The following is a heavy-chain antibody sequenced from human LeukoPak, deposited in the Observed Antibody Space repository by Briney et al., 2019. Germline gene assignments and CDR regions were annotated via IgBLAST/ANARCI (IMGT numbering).Heavy chain of an antibody. CDR1: GDSIRSSIYY. CDR2: IYSSVT. CDR3: ASRPFLWSFAY. J-gene: IGHJ4*02. Sequence: PSETLSLTCTVSGDSIRSSIYYWAWLRQPPGQVLQWIASIYSSVTYYNPSLKSRVTISVDTSKNQFSLNLSSVTAADPAVYYCASRPFLWSFAYWGPGTLVTVSS. D-gene: IGHD3-3*01. V-gene: IGHV4-39*01.